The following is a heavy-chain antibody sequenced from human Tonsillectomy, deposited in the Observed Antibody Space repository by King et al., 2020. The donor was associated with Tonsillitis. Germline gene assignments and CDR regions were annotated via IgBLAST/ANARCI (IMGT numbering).Heavy chain of an antibody. CDR2: IYITGST. CDR3: ARDLLGGVEWPYWDAFAI. Sequence: QLQESGPGMVKPSQTLSLTCTVSGGPISIGSFYWNWIRQPAGKGLEWIGRIYITGSTNYNPSLKSRVTMSLDTSKKQFSRKLSSVTAADTAVYYCARDLLGGVEWPYWDAFAIWGQGRMVTVSS. J-gene: IGHJ3*02. D-gene: IGHD3-16*01. V-gene: IGHV4-61*02. CDR1: GGPISIGSFY.